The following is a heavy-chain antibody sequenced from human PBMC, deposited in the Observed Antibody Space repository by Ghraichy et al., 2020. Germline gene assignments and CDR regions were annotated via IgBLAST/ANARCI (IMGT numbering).Heavy chain of an antibody. CDR1: GYTFTSYG. CDR2: ISAYNGNT. D-gene: IGHD6-13*01. Sequence: ASVKVSCKASGYTFTSYGISWVRQAPGQGLEWMGWISAYNGNTNYAQKLQGRVTMTTDTSTSTAYMELRSLRSDDTAVYYCARAPPYSSSWDVVYYYYGMDVWGQGTTVTVSS. V-gene: IGHV1-18*04. J-gene: IGHJ6*02. CDR3: ARAPPYSSSWDVVYYYYGMDV.